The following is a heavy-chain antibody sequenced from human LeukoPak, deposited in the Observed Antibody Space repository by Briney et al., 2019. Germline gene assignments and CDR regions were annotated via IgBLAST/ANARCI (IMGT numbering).Heavy chain of an antibody. D-gene: IGHD3-22*01. CDR2: ISAYNGNT. J-gene: IGHJ6*03. CDR1: GYTFTSYG. V-gene: IGHV1-18*01. Sequence: GASVKVSCKASGYTFTSYGISWVRQAPGQGLEWMGWISAYNGNTNYAQKLQGRVTMTTDTSTSTAYMELRSLRSDDTAVYYCARTGSVSPSYDSSGYASYYYYYMDVWGKGTTVTVSS. CDR3: ARTGSVSPSYDSSGYASYYYYYMDV.